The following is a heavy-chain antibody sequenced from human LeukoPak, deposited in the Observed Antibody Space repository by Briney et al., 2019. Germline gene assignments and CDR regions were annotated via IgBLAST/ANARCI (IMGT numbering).Heavy chain of an antibody. D-gene: IGHD6-19*01. CDR2: ISGSGGST. Sequence: GGSLRLSCAASGFTFSSYAMSWVRQAPGKGLEWVLAISGSGGSTYYADSVKGRFTISRDNSKNTLYLQMNSLRAEDTAVYYCAKPYSSGWYGGRPVDYWGQGTLVTVSS. CDR1: GFTFSSYA. CDR3: AKPYSSGWYGGRPVDY. V-gene: IGHV3-23*01. J-gene: IGHJ4*02.